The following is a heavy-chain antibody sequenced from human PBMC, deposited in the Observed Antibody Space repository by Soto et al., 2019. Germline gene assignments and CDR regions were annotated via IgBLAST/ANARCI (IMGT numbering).Heavy chain of an antibody. V-gene: IGHV2-5*01. Sequence: QITLKESGPTLVKPTQALTLTCSFSGFSLSTTGRGVGWVRQPPGKALEWLAVIYWNDDKRFSPSLKSRLTITKDTSKNQVVLTMTNMDPVDTATYYCAHRGYGDYPRDNWFDPWGQGTLDTVSS. J-gene: IGHJ5*02. D-gene: IGHD4-17*01. CDR3: AHRGYGDYPRDNWFDP. CDR2: IYWNDDK. CDR1: GFSLSTTGRG.